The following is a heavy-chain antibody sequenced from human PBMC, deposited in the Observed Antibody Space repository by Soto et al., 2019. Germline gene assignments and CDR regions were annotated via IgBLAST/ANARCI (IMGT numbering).Heavy chain of an antibody. Sequence: ASVKVSCKVSGYTLTELSMHWVRQAPGKGLEWMGGFDPEDGETIYAQKFQGRVTMTEDTSTDTAYMELSSLRSEDTAVYYCVCIGWYRFQLDYWGQGTLVTVSS. D-gene: IGHD6-19*01. CDR3: VCIGWYRFQLDY. V-gene: IGHV1-24*01. CDR1: GYTLTELS. CDR2: FDPEDGET. J-gene: IGHJ4*02.